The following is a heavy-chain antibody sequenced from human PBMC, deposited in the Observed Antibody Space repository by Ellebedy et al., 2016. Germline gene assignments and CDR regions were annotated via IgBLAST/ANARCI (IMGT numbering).Heavy chain of an antibody. J-gene: IGHJ4*02. CDR3: ARETYYYDSSGYHTYFFDY. V-gene: IGHV3-23*01. CDR2: ISGSGDST. Sequence: GESLKISCAASGFTVSRYAMSWVRQAPGKGLEWVSTISGSGDSTSYVDSVKGRFTISRDNSKNTLYLQMNSLRAADTAVYYCARETYYYDSSGYHTYFFDYWGQGTLVTVSS. D-gene: IGHD3-22*01. CDR1: GFTVSRYA.